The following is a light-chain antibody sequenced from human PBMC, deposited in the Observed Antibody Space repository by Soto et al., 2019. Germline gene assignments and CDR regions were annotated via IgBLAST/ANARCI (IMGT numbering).Light chain of an antibody. CDR2: RNN. J-gene: IGLJ3*02. V-gene: IGLV1-47*01. Sequence: QSVLTQAPSASGTPGQRVTISCSGSSSNIGGNYVYWYRQLPGTAPKLFIYRNNQRPSGVPDRFSGSKSDTSASLAISGLRYEDEADYYCATWDDSLSGVVFGGGTQRTVL. CDR1: SSNIGGNY. CDR3: ATWDDSLSGVV.